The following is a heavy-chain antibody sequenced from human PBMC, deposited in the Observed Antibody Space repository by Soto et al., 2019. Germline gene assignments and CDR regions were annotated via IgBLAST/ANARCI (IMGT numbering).Heavy chain of an antibody. CDR1: GFTFETSW. V-gene: IGHV3-7*01. CDR3: LRECLSS. J-gene: IGHJ4*01. CDR2: IKQDGSEK. Sequence: EVQLVESGGGLVQPGGSLRLSCAASGFTFETSWMTWVRQAPGKGLEWVANIKQDGSEKYYVDSVKGRFNRSRDIAHNSPYQPMTRLRVECSAVDFCLRECLSSWGHGHLATVSS.